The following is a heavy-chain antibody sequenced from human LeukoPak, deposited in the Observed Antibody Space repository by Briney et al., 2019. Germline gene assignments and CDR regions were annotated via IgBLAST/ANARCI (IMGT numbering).Heavy chain of an antibody. V-gene: IGHV3-21*04. CDR3: ARVSGVVIIGNYYYMDV. D-gene: IGHD3-3*01. CDR1: GFTFSSYS. CDR2: ISSSSSYI. Sequence: GGSLRLSCAASGFTFSSYSMNWVRQAPGKGLEWVSSISSSSSYIYYADSVKGRFTISRDNAKNSLYLQMNSLRAEDTALYYCARVSGVVIIGNYYYMDVRGKGITVTVSS. J-gene: IGHJ6*03.